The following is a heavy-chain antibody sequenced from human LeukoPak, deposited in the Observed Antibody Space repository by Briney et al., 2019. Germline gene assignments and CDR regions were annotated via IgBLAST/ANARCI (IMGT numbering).Heavy chain of an antibody. CDR3: ARGRMVRGVINLFDY. CDR1: GGTFSSYA. V-gene: IGHV1-69*05. Sequence: SVKVSCKAPGGTFSSYAISWVRQAPGQGLEWMGGIIPIFGTANYAQKFQGRVTITTDESTSTAYMELSSLRSEDTAVYYCARGRMVRGVINLFDYWGQGTLVTVSS. CDR2: IIPIFGTA. D-gene: IGHD3-10*01. J-gene: IGHJ4*02.